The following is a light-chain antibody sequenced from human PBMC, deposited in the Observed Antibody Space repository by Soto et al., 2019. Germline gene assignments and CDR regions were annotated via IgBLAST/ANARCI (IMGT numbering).Light chain of an antibody. Sequence: IVMTQSPGTLSVSPGETATLSCRASQTVSTKLAWYQQKPGQAPRLLIFGASTRATGVPARFSGGGSGTEFTLTLRRLQSEDFATYYCQQYRAWPPISFGGGTRVEIK. CDR2: GAS. J-gene: IGKJ4*01. CDR3: QQYRAWPPIS. V-gene: IGKV3D-15*01. CDR1: QTVSTK.